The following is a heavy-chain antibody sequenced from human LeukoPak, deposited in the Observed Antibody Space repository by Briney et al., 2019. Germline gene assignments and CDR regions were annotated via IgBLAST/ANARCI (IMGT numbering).Heavy chain of an antibody. Sequence: GGSLRLSCAASGFTFSSYTMHWVRQAPGKGLEYVSAISSNGGSTYYANSVKGRFTISRDNSKNTLYLQVGSLRAEDMAVYYCARWRHSSGYYYDDWGQGTLVTVSS. CDR2: ISSNGGST. CDR3: ARWRHSSGYYYDD. CDR1: GFTFSSYT. D-gene: IGHD3-22*01. V-gene: IGHV3-64*01. J-gene: IGHJ4*02.